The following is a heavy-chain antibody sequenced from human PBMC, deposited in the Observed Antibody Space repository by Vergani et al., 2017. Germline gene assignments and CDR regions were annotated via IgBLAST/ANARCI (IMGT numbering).Heavy chain of an antibody. CDR2: IKPQSGGR. Sequence: AQLASSGPEMRKPGASVKVSCRASGYTFTDSQIHWFRQAPGQGPEWMGWIKPQSGGRNAAAKFQGRVTLTRDTASRSVYLDLSRLTSHDTAVYFWARYMMDLNVVFDLWGRGTLVTVSS. V-gene: IGHV1-2*02. J-gene: IGHJ4*03. D-gene: IGHD3/OR15-3a*01. CDR3: ARYMMDLNVVFDL. CDR1: GYTFTDSQ.